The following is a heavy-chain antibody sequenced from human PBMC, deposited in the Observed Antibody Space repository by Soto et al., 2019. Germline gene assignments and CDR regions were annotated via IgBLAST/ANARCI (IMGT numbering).Heavy chain of an antibody. CDR1: GFTFSSYG. D-gene: IGHD3-16*01. V-gene: IGHV3-33*01. Sequence: QVHLVESGGGVVQPGRSLRLSCAASGFTFSSYGMHWVRQAPGKGLEWVAFIWHDGGNKFYAESVKGRFTISRDNSKNTVYLQMTSLSAEDTAMYYCARDGDVNTGFGKDYWGQGTLVTVSS. CDR3: ARDGDVNTGFGKDY. CDR2: IWHDGGNK. J-gene: IGHJ4*02.